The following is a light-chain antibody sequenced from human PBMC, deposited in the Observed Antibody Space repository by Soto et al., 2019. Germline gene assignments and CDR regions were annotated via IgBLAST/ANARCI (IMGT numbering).Light chain of an antibody. CDR2: AAS. CDR3: QQSYSTSWT. CDR1: QSISSY. V-gene: IGKV1-39*01. J-gene: IGKJ1*01. Sequence: IQMTHSPSSLSAAVGDRVTITCLASQSISSYLNWYQQKPGKAPKLLIYAASSLQSGVPSRFSGSGSGTDFTLTISSLQPEDFATYYCQQSYSTSWTFGQGTKVDLK.